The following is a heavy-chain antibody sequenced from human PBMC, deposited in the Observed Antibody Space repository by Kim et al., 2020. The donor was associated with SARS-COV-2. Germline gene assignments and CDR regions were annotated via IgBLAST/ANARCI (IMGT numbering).Heavy chain of an antibody. CDR2: ISGSGGST. J-gene: IGHJ4*02. CDR1: GFTFSSYA. CDR3: AKIPEPYYDIERVGGGHDY. Sequence: GGSLRLSCAASGFTFSSYAMSWVRQAPGKGLEWVSAISGSGGSTYYADSVKGRFTISRDNSKNTLYLQMNSLRAEDTAVYYCAKIPEPYYDIERVGGGHDYWGQGTLVTVSS. V-gene: IGHV3-23*01. D-gene: IGHD3-9*01.